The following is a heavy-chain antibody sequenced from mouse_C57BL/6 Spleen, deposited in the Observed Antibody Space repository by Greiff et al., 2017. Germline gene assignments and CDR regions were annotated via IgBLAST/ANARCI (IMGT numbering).Heavy chain of an antibody. Sequence: VQLQQSGAELVRPGASVKLSCKASGYNFTDYYINWVKQRPGQGLEWIARIYPGSGNTYYNEKFKGKATLTAEKSSSTAYMQLSSLTSEDSAVYFCARSATYYYVYYFDYWGQGTPLTVSS. CDR1: GYNFTDYY. CDR3: ARSATYYYVYYFDY. CDR2: IYPGSGNT. J-gene: IGHJ2*01. V-gene: IGHV1-76*01. D-gene: IGHD1-1*01.